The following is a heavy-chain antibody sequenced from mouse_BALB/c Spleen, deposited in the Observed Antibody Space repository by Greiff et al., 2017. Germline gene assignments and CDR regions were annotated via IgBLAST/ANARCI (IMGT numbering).Heavy chain of an antibody. Sequence: EVMLVESGGGLVQPGGSLKLSCAASGFTFSSYTMSWVRQTPEKRLEWVAYISNGGGSTYYPDTVKGRFTISRDNAKNTLYLQMSSLKSEDTAMYYCARLYYGYVGFAYWGQGTLVTVSA. V-gene: IGHV5-12-2*01. CDR2: ISNGGGST. J-gene: IGHJ3*01. CDR3: ARLYYGYVGFAY. CDR1: GFTFSSYT. D-gene: IGHD1-2*01.